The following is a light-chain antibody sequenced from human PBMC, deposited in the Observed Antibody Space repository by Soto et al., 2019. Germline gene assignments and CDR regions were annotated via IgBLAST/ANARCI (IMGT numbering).Light chain of an antibody. J-gene: IGKJ5*01. Sequence: EIVLTQSPATLSLSPGERATLSCRASQSVRAYLAWYQQKPGQAPRLLIYDASNRATGIPDRFSGSGSGTEFTLTISRLEPEDFAVYYCQQYGFTFGQGTRLEIK. CDR3: QQYGFT. V-gene: IGKV3-11*01. CDR1: QSVRAY. CDR2: DAS.